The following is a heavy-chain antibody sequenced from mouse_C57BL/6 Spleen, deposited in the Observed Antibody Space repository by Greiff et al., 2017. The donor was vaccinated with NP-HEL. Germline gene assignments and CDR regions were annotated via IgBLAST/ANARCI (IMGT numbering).Heavy chain of an antibody. CDR2: ISSGSSTI. CDR3: ARSYYGSSPAWFAY. V-gene: IGHV5-17*01. J-gene: IGHJ3*01. D-gene: IGHD1-1*01. CDR1: GFTFSDYG. Sequence: EVQLVESGGGLVKPGGSLKLSCAASGFTFSDYGMHWVRQAPEKGLEWVAYISSGSSTIYYADTVKGRFTISRDNAKNTLFLQMTSLRSEDTAMYYWARSYYGSSPAWFAYWGQRTLVTVSA.